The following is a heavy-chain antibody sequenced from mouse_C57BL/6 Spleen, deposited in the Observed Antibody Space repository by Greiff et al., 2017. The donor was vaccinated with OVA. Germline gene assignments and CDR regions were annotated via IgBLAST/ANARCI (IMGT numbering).Heavy chain of an antibody. CDR1: GYAFSSYW. V-gene: IGHV1-80*01. CDR2: IYPGDGDT. J-gene: IGHJ3*01. Sequence: VKVVESGAELVKPGASVKISCKASGYAFSSYWMNWVKQRPGKGLEWIGQIYPGDGDTNYNGKFKGKATLTADKSSSTAYMQLSSLTSEDSAVYFCARGTWFAYWGQGTLVTVSA. CDR3: ARGTWFAY.